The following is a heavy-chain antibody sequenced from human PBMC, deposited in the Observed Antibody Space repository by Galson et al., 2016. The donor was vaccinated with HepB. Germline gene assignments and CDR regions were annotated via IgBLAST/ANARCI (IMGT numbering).Heavy chain of an antibody. J-gene: IGHJ6*02. Sequence: SLRLSCAASGFTFSSYGMHWVRQAPGKGLEWVAVIWYDGSNKYYADSVPGRFTISRDNSKNTLYLQMNSLRAEDTAVYYCARGSNYFDYYYYGMDVWGQGTTVTVS. V-gene: IGHV3-33*01. D-gene: IGHD4-11*01. CDR3: ARGSNYFDYYYYGMDV. CDR1: GFTFSSYG. CDR2: IWYDGSNK.